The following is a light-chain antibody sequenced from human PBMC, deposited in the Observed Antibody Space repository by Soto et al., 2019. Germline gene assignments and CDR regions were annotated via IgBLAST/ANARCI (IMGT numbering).Light chain of an antibody. CDR3: LQYGSSPRT. Sequence: EIVLTQSPGTLSLSPGERATLSCGASQSVSSSYLAWYQQKFGQAPRLLIYDASSRATGVPDRFSGSGSGTDFTLTISRLEPEDFAVYYCLQYGSSPRTFGQGTTVEFK. V-gene: IGKV3-20*01. CDR2: DAS. CDR1: QSVSSSY. J-gene: IGKJ1*01.